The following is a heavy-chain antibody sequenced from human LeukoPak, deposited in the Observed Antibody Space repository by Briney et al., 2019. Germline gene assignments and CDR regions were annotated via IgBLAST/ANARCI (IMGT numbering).Heavy chain of an antibody. V-gene: IGHV3-23*01. Sequence: GGSLRLSCAASGFTFSSYAMTWVRQAPGEGLEWVSAVSSSGGTTYYADSVKGRFTISRDNSKNTLYLQMNSLRAEDTAVYYCAKRHRSSWYIDYWGQGTLVTVPS. CDR3: AKRHRSSWYIDY. J-gene: IGHJ4*02. D-gene: IGHD6-13*01. CDR1: GFTFSSYA. CDR2: VSSSGGTT.